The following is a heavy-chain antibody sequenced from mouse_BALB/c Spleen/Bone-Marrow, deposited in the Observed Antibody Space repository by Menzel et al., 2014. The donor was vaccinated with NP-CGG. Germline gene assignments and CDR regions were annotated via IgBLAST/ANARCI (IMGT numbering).Heavy chain of an antibody. CDR1: GYTFTDYP. CDR2: ISIYSGNT. Sequence: QVQLQQSGPELVRPGVSVEISCKGSGYTFTDYPMHCVKQSHAKSLEWIGVISIYSGNTNYNQNFKGKAKMTVDKSSSTVYMELARSASEDSAIYHCARGFLGYFDYWGQGTTLTVSS. CDR3: ARGFLGYFDY. V-gene: IGHV1S137*01. J-gene: IGHJ2*01.